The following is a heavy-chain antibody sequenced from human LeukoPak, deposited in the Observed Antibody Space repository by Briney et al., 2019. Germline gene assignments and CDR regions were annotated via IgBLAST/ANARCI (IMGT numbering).Heavy chain of an antibody. CDR2: IYSGGST. CDR1: GFTVSSNY. V-gene: IGHV3-53*01. J-gene: IGHJ6*04. D-gene: IGHD2-15*01. CDR3: ARDRTVAATPRGYYYYGMDV. Sequence: PGGSLRLSCAASGFTVSSNYMSWVRQAPGKGLEWVSVIYSGGSTYYADSEKGRFTISRDNSKNTLYLQMNSLRAEDTAVYYCARDRTVAATPRGYYYYGMDVWGKGTTVTVSS.